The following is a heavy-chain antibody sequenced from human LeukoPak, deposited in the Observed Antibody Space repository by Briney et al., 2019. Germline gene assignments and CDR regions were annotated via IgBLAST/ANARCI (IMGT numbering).Heavy chain of an antibody. CDR1: GYTFTGYY. J-gene: IGHJ4*02. V-gene: IGHV1-2*02. D-gene: IGHD1-26*01. CDR3: ARASSGSYSFDY. CDR2: INPNSGGT. Sequence: ASVKVSCKASGYTFTGYYMHWVRQAPGQGLEWMGWINPNSGGTNYAQKFQGRVTMTRDTSISTAYMELSRLRPDDTAVYYCARASSGSYSFDYWGQGTLVTVSS.